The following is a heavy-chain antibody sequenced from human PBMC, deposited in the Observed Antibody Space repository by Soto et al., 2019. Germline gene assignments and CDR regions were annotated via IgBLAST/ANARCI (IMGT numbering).Heavy chain of an antibody. V-gene: IGHV1-58*01. Sequence: QMQLVQSGPEVKKPGTSVKVSCKASGFTFTSSAVQWVRQARGQRLEGIGWIVVGSGNTNYAQKFQERVTITRDMSTSTDYMELSSLRSEDTAVYYCAAQRGVVVPAALSWGQGTLVTVSS. D-gene: IGHD2-2*01. CDR2: IVVGSGNT. CDR1: GFTFTSSA. CDR3: AAQRGVVVPAALS. J-gene: IGHJ5*02.